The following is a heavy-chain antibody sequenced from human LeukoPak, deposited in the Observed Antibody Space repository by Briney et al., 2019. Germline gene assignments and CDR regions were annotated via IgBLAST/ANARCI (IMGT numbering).Heavy chain of an antibody. D-gene: IGHD6-13*01. J-gene: IGHJ4*02. Sequence: GGSLRLSCAASGFTFSSYGMHWVRQAPGKGLEWVAVIWYDGSNKYYADSVKGRSIISRDNSKNTLYLQMNSLRAEDTAVYYCARDLGASSWYRGTDYWGQGTLVTVSS. CDR1: GFTFSSYG. CDR3: ARDLGASSWYRGTDY. V-gene: IGHV3-33*01. CDR2: IWYDGSNK.